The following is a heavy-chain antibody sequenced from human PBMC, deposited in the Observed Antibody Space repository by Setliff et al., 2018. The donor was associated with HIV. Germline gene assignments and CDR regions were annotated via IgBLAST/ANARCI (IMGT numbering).Heavy chain of an antibody. CDR1: GGSFSSYA. CDR2: IIPIFGTA. CDR3: ARGKGVGGVVITGGLDV. V-gene: IGHV1-69*05. D-gene: IGHD3-10*01. Sequence: ASVKVSCKASGGSFSSYAISWVRQAPGQGLEWMGGIIPIFGTAKYAQKFQARVTMTRDTSISTAYMELSSLTSEDTAVYYCARGKGVGGVVITGGLDVWGKGTTVTVSS. J-gene: IGHJ6*04.